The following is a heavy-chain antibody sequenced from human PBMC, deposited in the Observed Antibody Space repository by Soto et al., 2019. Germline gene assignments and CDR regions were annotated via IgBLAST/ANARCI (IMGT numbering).Heavy chain of an antibody. J-gene: IGHJ6*02. CDR1: GFNFGAYS. CDR3: AKDRPENFWVYYYAMDV. Sequence: PXVSLRLSCEASGFNFGAYSMSWVRQAPGKGLEWVSGISGSSSGTYYTDSVKGRFTISRDNSKNTVYLQMNSLRGEDTAVYYCAKDRPENFWVYYYAMDVWGQGTAVTVSS. V-gene: IGHV3-23*01. CDR2: ISGSSSGT. D-gene: IGHD1-7*01.